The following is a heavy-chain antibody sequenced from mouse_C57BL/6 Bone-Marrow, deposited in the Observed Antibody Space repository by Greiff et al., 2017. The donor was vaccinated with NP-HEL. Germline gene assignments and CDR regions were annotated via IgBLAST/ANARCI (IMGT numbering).Heavy chain of an antibody. V-gene: IGHV5-16*01. CDR2: INHDGSST. D-gene: IGHD1-1*01. CDR3: ARDRGSSPYYYAMDY. CDR1: GFTFSDYY. J-gene: IGHJ4*01. Sequence: EVKLMESEGGLVQPGSSMKLSCTASGFTFSDYYMAWVRQVPEKGLEWVANINHDGSSTYYLDSLKSRFIISRDNAKNILYLQMSSLKSEDTATYYCARDRGSSPYYYAMDYWGQGTSVTVSS.